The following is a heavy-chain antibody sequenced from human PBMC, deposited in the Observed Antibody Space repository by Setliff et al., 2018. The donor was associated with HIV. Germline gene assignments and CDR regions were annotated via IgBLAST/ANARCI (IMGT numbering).Heavy chain of an antibody. CDR3: ARDHYDILTGYYRDYYYRDV. J-gene: IGHJ6*03. D-gene: IGHD3-9*01. CDR2: ISAYSGNT. CDR1: GYTFTSYG. Sequence: ASVKVSCKASGYTFTSYGISWVRQAPGQGLEWMGWISAYSGNTNYAQKFQGRVTMTTDTSTSTAYMELRSLRSDDTAVYYCARDHYDILTGYYRDYYYRDVWGKGTTVTVAS. V-gene: IGHV1-18*01.